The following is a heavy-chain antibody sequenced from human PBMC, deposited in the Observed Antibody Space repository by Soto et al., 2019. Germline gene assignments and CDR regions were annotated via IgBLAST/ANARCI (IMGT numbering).Heavy chain of an antibody. CDR1: GFTFSSYG. CDR2: ISYDGSNK. J-gene: IGHJ3*02. V-gene: IGHV3-30*19. Sequence: QVQLVESGGGVVQPGRSLRLSCAASGFTFSSYGMHWVRQAPGKGLEWVAVISYDGSNKYYADSVKGRFTISRDNSKNTLYLQMNSLRAEDTAVYYCARDVALDAFDIWGQGTMVTVSS. D-gene: IGHD2-21*01. CDR3: ARDVALDAFDI.